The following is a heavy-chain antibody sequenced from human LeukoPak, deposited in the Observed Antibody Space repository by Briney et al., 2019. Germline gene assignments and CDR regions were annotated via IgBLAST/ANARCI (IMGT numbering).Heavy chain of an antibody. J-gene: IGHJ4*02. Sequence: GGSLRLSCAASGFTLSSYEMNWVRQAPGKGLEWVSYISSSGNTIYYADSAEGRFTISRDNAKNSLYLQMNSLRAEDTAVYYCARARYCSGGNCYSGLKYWGQGTLVTVSS. CDR2: ISSSGNTI. D-gene: IGHD2-15*01. CDR3: ARARYCSGGNCYSGLKY. CDR1: GFTLSSYE. V-gene: IGHV3-48*03.